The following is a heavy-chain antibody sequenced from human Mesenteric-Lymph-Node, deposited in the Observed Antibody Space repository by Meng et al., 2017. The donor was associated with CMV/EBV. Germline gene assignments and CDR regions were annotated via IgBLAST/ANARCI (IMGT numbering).Heavy chain of an antibody. Sequence: GESLKISCEAFGFIFSSYAMSWVRQAPGEGLEWVSAISATGGSTHYGDSVKGRFTISRDNSKNTLYLQMSSLRAEDTAVYYCAKYYYYGSTNYNYYYYGMDVWGQGTAVTVSS. D-gene: IGHD3-10*01. J-gene: IGHJ6*02. CDR1: GFIFSSYA. CDR2: ISATGGST. V-gene: IGHV3-23*01. CDR3: AKYYYYGSTNYNYYYYGMDV.